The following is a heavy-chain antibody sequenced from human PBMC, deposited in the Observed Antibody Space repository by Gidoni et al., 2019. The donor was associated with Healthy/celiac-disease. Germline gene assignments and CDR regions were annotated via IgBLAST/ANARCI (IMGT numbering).Heavy chain of an antibody. V-gene: IGHV3-48*03. CDR1: GFTFSSSE. CDR2: ISSSGSTI. Sequence: EVQLVESGGGLVQPGGSLRLSCAASGFTFSSSELNWVRQAPGKGLEWVSYISSSGSTIYYADSVKGRFPISRDNAKNSLYLQMNSLRAEDTAVYYCAREGKRPEWSRYYYGMDVWGQGTTVTVSS. J-gene: IGHJ6*02. CDR3: AREGKRPEWSRYYYGMDV. D-gene: IGHD6-25*01.